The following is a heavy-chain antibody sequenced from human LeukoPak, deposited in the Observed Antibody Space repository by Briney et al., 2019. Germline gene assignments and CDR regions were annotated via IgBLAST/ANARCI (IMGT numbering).Heavy chain of an antibody. V-gene: IGHV3-48*03. Sequence: GGSLRLSCAVSGFTFSRYEMNWVRQAPGKGLEWVSYISGSGSTIYYADSVKGRFTISRDNAKNSLYLQMNSLRAEDTAVYYCATYLYKSLDYWGQGTLVTVSS. CDR2: ISGSGSTI. CDR1: GFTFSRYE. D-gene: IGHD3-10*01. J-gene: IGHJ4*02. CDR3: ATYLYKSLDY.